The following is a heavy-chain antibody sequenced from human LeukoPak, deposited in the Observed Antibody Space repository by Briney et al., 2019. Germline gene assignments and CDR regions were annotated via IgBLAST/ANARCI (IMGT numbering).Heavy chain of an antibody. J-gene: IGHJ3*02. CDR2: ISAYNGNT. CDR3: ARDLYDILTGPYPQGTDAFDI. D-gene: IGHD3-9*01. CDR1: GYTFTSYG. V-gene: IGHV1-18*01. Sequence: ASVKVSCKASGYTFTSYGISWVRQAPGQGLEWMGWISAYNGNTNYAQKLQGRVTMTTDTSTSTAYMELRSLRSDDTAVYYCARDLYDILTGPYPQGTDAFDIWGQGTMVTVSS.